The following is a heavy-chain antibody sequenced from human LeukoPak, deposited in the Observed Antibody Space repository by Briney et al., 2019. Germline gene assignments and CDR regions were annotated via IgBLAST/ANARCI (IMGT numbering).Heavy chain of an antibody. J-gene: IGHJ4*02. CDR1: GFTFSSYG. CDR2: ISYDGSNK. Sequence: GRSLRLSCAASGFTFSSYGMHWVRQAPGKGLEWVAVISYDGSNKYYADSVKGRFTISRDNSKNTLYLQMNSLRAEDTAVYYCAKDIAPGREINYYFDYWGQGTLVTVSS. V-gene: IGHV3-30*18. D-gene: IGHD3-10*01. CDR3: AKDIAPGREINYYFDY.